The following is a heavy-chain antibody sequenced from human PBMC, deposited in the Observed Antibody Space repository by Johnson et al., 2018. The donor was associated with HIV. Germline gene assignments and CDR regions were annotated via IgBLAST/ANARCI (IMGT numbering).Heavy chain of an antibody. CDR1: GFTFSNAW. CDR3: ARGGGTYAFDI. Sequence: VQLVESGGGLVKPGGSLRLSCAASGFTFSNAWMSGVRQAPGKGLEWVGRIKSKTDGGTTDYAAPVKGRITIARADSKNTLYLQMNSLRAEDTAVYYCARGGGTYAFDIWGQGTMVTVSS. CDR2: IKSKTDGGTT. D-gene: IGHD1-26*01. J-gene: IGHJ3*02. V-gene: IGHV3-15*01.